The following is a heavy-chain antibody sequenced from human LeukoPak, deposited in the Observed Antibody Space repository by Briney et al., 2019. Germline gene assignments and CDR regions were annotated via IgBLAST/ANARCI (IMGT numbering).Heavy chain of an antibody. J-gene: IGHJ4*02. Sequence: GASVKVSCKASGYTFTNYGISWVRQAPGQGLEWMGWISAYNGNTNYAQKLQGRVTVTTDISTSTAYMELRSLRSDDTAVYYCARGRSHGDGSGSYYDYFDYWGQGTLVTASS. V-gene: IGHV1-18*01. D-gene: IGHD3-10*01. CDR2: ISAYNGNT. CDR3: ARGRSHGDGSGSYYDYFDY. CDR1: GYTFTNYG.